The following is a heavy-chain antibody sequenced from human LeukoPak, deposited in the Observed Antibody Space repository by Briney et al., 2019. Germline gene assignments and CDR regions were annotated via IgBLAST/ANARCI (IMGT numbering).Heavy chain of an antibody. CDR2: IKQDESQK. Sequence: GGSLRLSCAASGFTFSSYWMSWVRQAPGKGLEWVADIKQDESQKYYVDSVKGRFTISRDNAKNSLYLQMNSLRAEDTAVYYCARDRTILWFGELLYHDAFDIWGQGTMVTVSS. D-gene: IGHD3-10*01. CDR1: GFTFSSYW. CDR3: ARDRTILWFGELLYHDAFDI. V-gene: IGHV3-7*01. J-gene: IGHJ3*02.